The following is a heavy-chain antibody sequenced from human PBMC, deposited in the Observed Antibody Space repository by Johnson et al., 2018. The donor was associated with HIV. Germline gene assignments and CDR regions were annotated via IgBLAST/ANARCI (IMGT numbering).Heavy chain of an antibody. Sequence: VQLVESGGGVVQPGRSLRLSCAASGFTFDDYAMHWVRQAPGKGLEWVSGISWNSGSIGYADSVKGRFTISRDNAKNSLYLQMNSLRAEDTALSYCAKAGYDYVWGSYKGAFDIWGQGTMVTVSS. D-gene: IGHD3-16*01. V-gene: IGHV3-9*01. CDR3: AKAGYDYVWGSYKGAFDI. CDR2: ISWNSGSI. J-gene: IGHJ3*02. CDR1: GFTFDDYA.